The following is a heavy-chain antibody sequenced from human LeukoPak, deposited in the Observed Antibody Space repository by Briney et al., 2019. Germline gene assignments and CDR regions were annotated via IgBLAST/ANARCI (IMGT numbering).Heavy chain of an antibody. J-gene: IGHJ4*02. V-gene: IGHV3-53*01. CDR2: IYSGGTT. CDR3: ARGSGRAFDY. CDR1: GFTVSSNY. Sequence: GGSLRLSCAASGFTVSSNYMSWVRQAPGKGLEWVSVIYSGGTTNHADSVKGRSTVSRDNSKNTLYLQMNSLRAEDTAVYFCARGSGRAFDYWGQGTLVTVSS.